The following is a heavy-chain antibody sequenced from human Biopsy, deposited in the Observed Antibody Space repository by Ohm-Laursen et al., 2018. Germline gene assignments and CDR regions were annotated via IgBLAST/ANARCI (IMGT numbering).Heavy chain of an antibody. CDR3: ARDRRQWLALDY. Sequence: GASVKVSCKASGGTFSSSAITWVRQAPGQGLEWMGWINPNSGGTNYAQKFQGRVTMTRDTSISTAYMELSRLRSDDTAVYYCARDRRQWLALDYWGQGTLVTVSS. J-gene: IGHJ4*02. CDR2: INPNSGGT. D-gene: IGHD6-19*01. CDR1: GGTFSSSA. V-gene: IGHV1-2*02.